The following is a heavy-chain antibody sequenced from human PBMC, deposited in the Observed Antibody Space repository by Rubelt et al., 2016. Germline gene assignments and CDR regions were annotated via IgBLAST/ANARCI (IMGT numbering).Heavy chain of an antibody. J-gene: IGHJ4*02. CDR2: SNHSGST. CDR1: GGSFSGYS. V-gene: IGHV4-34*01. Sequence: QVRLKQWGAGPLKPSETLSLTCAVYGGSFSGYSWTWFRQPPGKGLEWIGESNHSGSTNYKPSLKSRVTISIDTSKNQFSLKLRSVTAADTAVYYCAGDPGDYGDYSLDYWGQGTLVTVSS. CDR3: AGDPGDYGDYSLDY. D-gene: IGHD4-17*01.